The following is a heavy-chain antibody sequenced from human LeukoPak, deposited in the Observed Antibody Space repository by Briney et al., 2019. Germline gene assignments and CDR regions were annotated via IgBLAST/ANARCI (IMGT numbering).Heavy chain of an antibody. D-gene: IGHD6-19*01. Sequence: GGSLRLSCAASGFTFDDYAMHWVRQAPGKGLEWVSGISWNSGSIGYADSVKGRFTISRDNAKNSLYLQMNSLRAEDTALYYCAKDIAPGGSGWRGPSYYYGMDVWGQGTTVTVSS. V-gene: IGHV3-9*01. CDR1: GFTFDDYA. CDR2: ISWNSGSI. J-gene: IGHJ6*02. CDR3: AKDIAPGGSGWRGPSYYYGMDV.